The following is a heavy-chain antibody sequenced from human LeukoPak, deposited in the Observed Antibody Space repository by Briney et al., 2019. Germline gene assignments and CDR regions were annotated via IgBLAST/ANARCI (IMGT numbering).Heavy chain of an antibody. J-gene: IGHJ3*02. Sequence: SVKVSCKASGGTFSSYAISWVRQAPGQGLERMGGIIPIFGTANYAQKFQGRVTITADKSTSTAYMELSSLRSEDTAVYYCARDQGGYCSGGSCYSHAFDIWGQGTMVTVSS. V-gene: IGHV1-69*06. CDR3: ARDQGGYCSGGSCYSHAFDI. D-gene: IGHD2-15*01. CDR2: IIPIFGTA. CDR1: GGTFSSYA.